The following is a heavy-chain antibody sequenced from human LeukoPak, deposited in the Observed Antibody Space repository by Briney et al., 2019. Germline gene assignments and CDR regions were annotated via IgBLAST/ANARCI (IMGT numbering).Heavy chain of an antibody. D-gene: IGHD3-22*01. V-gene: IGHV1-69*13. CDR2: IIPIFGTA. CDR3: ARAYGYYYDSSGYLDAFDI. Sequence: ASVKVSCKASGGTFSSYAISWVRQAPGQGLEWMGGIIPIFGTANYAQKFQGRVTITADESTSTAYMELSSLRSEDTAVYYCARAYGYYYDSSGYLDAFDIWGQGTMVTVSS. CDR1: GGTFSSYA. J-gene: IGHJ3*02.